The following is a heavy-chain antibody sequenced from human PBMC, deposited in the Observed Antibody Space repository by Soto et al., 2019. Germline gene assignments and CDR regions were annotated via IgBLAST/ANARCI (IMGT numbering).Heavy chain of an antibody. D-gene: IGHD1-26*01. V-gene: IGHV3-21*01. CDR3: ARVPPFSGSYPRFYFDY. CDR2: ISSSSSYI. CDR1: GITFSRYS. J-gene: IGHJ4*02. Sequence: GGSLRLSCAASGITFSRYSMNWVRQAPGKGLEWVSSISSSSSYIHYADSVKGRFTISRDNAKNSLYLQMNSLRAEDTAVYYCARVPPFSGSYPRFYFDYWGQGTLVTVSS.